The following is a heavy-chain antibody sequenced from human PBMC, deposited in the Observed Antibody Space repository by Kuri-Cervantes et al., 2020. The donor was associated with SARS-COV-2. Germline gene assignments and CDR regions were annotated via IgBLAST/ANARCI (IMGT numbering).Heavy chain of an antibody. V-gene: IGHV2-70*01. CDR2: IDWDDDK. J-gene: IGHJ5*02. CDR3: ARIRYYDFWSGFDP. Sequence: SGPTLVKPTQTLTLTCTFSGFSLSTSGVGVGWIRQPPGKALEWLALIDWDDDKYYSTSLKTRLTISKDTSKNQVVLTMTNMDPVDTATYYCARIRYYDFWSGFDPWGQGTLVTVSS. D-gene: IGHD3-3*01. CDR1: GFSLSTSGVG.